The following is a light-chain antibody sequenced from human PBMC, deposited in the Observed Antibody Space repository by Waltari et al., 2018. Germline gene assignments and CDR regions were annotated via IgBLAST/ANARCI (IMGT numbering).Light chain of an antibody. Sequence: AIQMTQSPSSLSASVGDRVTITCRASQGIRNDLDWYQQKPGKAPKVLIYAASSVQSGVPSRLSDSGTGTDFTLTISSRQPDDFATYYCLQDYIYPWTFGQGTKVEIK. CDR1: QGIRND. V-gene: IGKV1-6*01. CDR2: AAS. J-gene: IGKJ1*01. CDR3: LQDYIYPWT.